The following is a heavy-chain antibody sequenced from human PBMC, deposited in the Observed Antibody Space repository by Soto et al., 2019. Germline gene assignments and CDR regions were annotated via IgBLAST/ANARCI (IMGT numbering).Heavy chain of an antibody. V-gene: IGHV3-30-3*01. CDR3: ARDHFGSSWPYFDY. CDR2: ISDDGSNK. CDR1: GFTFSTYA. D-gene: IGHD6-13*01. J-gene: IGHJ4*02. Sequence: QVQLVESGGGVVQPGRSLRLSCAASGFTFSTYAMHWVRQAPGKGLEWVAVISDDGSNKYYAESVKGRFTISRDNSKNTLYLQMNSLRAEDTAVYYCARDHFGSSWPYFDYWGQGTLVTVSS.